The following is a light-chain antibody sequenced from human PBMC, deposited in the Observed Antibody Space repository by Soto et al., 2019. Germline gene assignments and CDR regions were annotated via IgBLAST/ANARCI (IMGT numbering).Light chain of an antibody. V-gene: IGLV1-40*01. CDR1: SSNIGAGYE. CDR3: QSYDSSLSGHYV. J-gene: IGLJ1*01. CDR2: GNS. Sequence: QSVLTQPPSVSGAPGQRVTISCTGSSSNIGAGYEVHWYQQLPGTAPKFLIYGNSNRPSGVPDRFSGSKSGTSASLTITGLQAEDEADYYCQSYDSSLSGHYVFGTGTKVTVL.